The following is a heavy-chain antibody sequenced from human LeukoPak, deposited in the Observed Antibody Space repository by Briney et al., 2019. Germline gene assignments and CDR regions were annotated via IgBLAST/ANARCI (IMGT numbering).Heavy chain of an antibody. Sequence: SETLSLTCTVSGGSISSYYWSWIRQPPGKGLEWIGFISFSGSTNYNPSLKSRVTISVDTSKNQFSLKLSSVTAADTAVYYCARGEYYDYVWGSYTRQYNWFDPWGQGTLVTVSS. D-gene: IGHD3-16*01. J-gene: IGHJ5*02. CDR1: GGSISSYY. V-gene: IGHV4-59*12. CDR2: ISFSGST. CDR3: ARGEYYDYVWGSYTRQYNWFDP.